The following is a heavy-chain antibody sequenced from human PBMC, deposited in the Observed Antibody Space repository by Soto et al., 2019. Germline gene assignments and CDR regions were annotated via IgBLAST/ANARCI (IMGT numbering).Heavy chain of an antibody. CDR1: GDSISTYS. CDR3: ARESLKESITMTVVIDH. V-gene: IGHV4-4*07. CDR2: IYRRTS. Sequence: SETLSLTCSVSGDSISTYSWSWIRQPAGKGLEWLGRIYRRTSNYNPSLKSRLIMSLDTSKNQFSLKLRSVTAADTAVYYCARESLKESITMTVVIDHWGQGTQVTVSS. D-gene: IGHD3-22*01. J-gene: IGHJ4*02.